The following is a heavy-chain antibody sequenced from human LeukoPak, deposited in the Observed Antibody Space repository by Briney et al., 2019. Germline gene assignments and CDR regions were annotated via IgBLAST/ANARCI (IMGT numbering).Heavy chain of an antibody. CDR3: ARPGIAADFRGFDY. Sequence: GGSLRLSCAASGFTFSSSGMHWVRQAPGKGLEWVAVIWYGGSNKYYADSVRGRFTISRDNSKNTLYLQMNSLRAEDTAVYYCARPGIAADFRGFDYWGQGTLVTVSS. CDR1: GFTFSSSG. V-gene: IGHV3-33*01. J-gene: IGHJ4*02. D-gene: IGHD6-13*01. CDR2: IWYGGSNK.